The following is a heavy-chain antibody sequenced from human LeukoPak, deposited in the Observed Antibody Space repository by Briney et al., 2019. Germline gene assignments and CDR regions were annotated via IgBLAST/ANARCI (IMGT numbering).Heavy chain of an antibody. CDR3: AREIAVAGMPFDI. V-gene: IGHV1-2*06. J-gene: IGHJ3*02. Sequence: GASVKVSCKASRYTFTGYYMHWVRQAPGQGLEWMGRINPNSGGTNYAQKFQGRITMTRDTSISTAYMELSRLRSDDTAVYYCAREIAVAGMPFDIWGQGTMVTVSS. D-gene: IGHD6-19*01. CDR2: INPNSGGT. CDR1: RYTFTGYY.